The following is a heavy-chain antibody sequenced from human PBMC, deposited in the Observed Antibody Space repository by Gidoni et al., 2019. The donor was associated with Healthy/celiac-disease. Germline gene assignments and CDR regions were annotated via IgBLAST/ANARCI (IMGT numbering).Heavy chain of an antibody. D-gene: IGHD3-3*01. CDR3: ARDLGYDFWSGYPYYYYGMDV. V-gene: IGHV3-11*06. J-gene: IGHJ6*02. Sequence: QVQLVESGGGLVKPGGSLRLSCAASGFTFSAYYMSWIRQAPGKGLEWVSYISSSSSYTNYADSVKGRFTISRDNAKNSLYLQMNSLRAEDTAVYYCARDLGYDFWSGYPYYYYGMDVWGQGTTVTVSS. CDR1: GFTFSAYY. CDR2: ISSSSSYT.